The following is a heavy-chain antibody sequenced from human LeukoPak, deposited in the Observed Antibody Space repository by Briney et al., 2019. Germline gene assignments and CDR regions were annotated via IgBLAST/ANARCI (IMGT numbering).Heavy chain of an antibody. CDR1: GFTFNNYC. Sequence: GGSLRLSCAASGFTFNNYCMSWVRQAPGKGLQWVANIKQDGSQKFYVDSVKGRFTISRDNSKNTLYLQMNSLRAEDTAVYYCAKVGTYSSYGEYFDYWGQGTLVTVSS. CDR3: AKVGTYSSYGEYFDY. V-gene: IGHV3-7*03. CDR2: IKQDGSQK. J-gene: IGHJ4*02. D-gene: IGHD6-6*01.